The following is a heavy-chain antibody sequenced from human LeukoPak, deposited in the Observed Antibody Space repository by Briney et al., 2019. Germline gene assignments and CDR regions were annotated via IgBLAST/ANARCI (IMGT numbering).Heavy chain of an antibody. V-gene: IGHV1-2*02. CDR1: GYTFTGYY. Sequence: ASVKVSCKASGYTFTGYYMHWVRQAPGQGLEWMGWINPNSGGTNYAQKFQGRVTMTRDTSISTAYMELSRLGSDDTAVYYCARDLGWFGEFDNWFDPWGQGTLVTVSS. D-gene: IGHD3-10*01. CDR3: ARDLGWFGEFDNWFDP. J-gene: IGHJ5*02. CDR2: INPNSGGT.